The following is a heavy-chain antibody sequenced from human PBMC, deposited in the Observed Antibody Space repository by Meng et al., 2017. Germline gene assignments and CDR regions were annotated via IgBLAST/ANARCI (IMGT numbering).Heavy chain of an antibody. V-gene: IGHV1-69*06. D-gene: IGHD6-19*01. CDR1: GGTFSSYA. CDR3: HSGWYQAGDDY. CDR2: IIPIFGTA. Sequence: HVQLVQSGAEVKKSGSSGKVSCKASGGTFSSYAISWVRQAPGQGLEWMGGIIPIFGTANYAQKFQGRVTITADKSTSTAYMELSSLRSEDTAVYYCHSGWYQAGDDYWGQGTLVTVSS. J-gene: IGHJ4*02.